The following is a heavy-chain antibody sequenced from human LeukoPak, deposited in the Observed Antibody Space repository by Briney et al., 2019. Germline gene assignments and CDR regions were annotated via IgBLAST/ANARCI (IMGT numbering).Heavy chain of an antibody. D-gene: IGHD6-13*01. V-gene: IGHV4-4*02. CDR3: ARAIRGSGMRYSSSWYNWIFDY. CDR1: GGSISSSNW. CDR2: IYHSGST. J-gene: IGHJ4*02. Sequence: PSETLSLTCAVSGGSISSSNWWSWVRQPPGKGLEWIGEIYHSGSTNYNPSLKSRVTISVDKSKNQFSLKLSSVTAADTAVYYCARAIRGSGMRYSSSWYNWIFDYWGQGTLVTVSS.